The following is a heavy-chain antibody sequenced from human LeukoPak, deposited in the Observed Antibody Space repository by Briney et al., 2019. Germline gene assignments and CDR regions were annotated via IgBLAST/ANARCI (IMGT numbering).Heavy chain of an antibody. V-gene: IGHV3-33*01. CDR2: IWYDGSNK. J-gene: IGHJ6*02. D-gene: IGHD4-17*01. CDR1: GFTFSSYG. Sequence: PGGSLRLSCAAAGFTFSSYGMHWVRQAPGKGPEWLAVIWYDGSNKYYADSGTGRFTISRDNSKNTLFLQMNSLRAEDTAVYYCARDTDGDYIYYYDALDVWGQGTTVIVSS. CDR3: ARDTDGDYIYYYDALDV.